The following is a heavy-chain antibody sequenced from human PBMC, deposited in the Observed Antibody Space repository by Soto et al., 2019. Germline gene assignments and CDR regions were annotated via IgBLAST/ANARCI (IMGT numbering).Heavy chain of an antibody. J-gene: IGHJ6*02. CDR1: GFTFSSYG. V-gene: IGHV3-33*01. D-gene: IGHD2-15*01. CDR3: ARGGCSGGSCYLDYYGMGV. CDR2: IWYDGSNK. Sequence: GGSLRLSCAASGFTFSSYGMHWVRQAPGKGLGWVEVIWYDGSNKYYADSVKGRFTISRDNSKNTLYLQMNSLRAKDTAVYYCARGGCSGGSCYLDYYGMGVWGQGTTVTVSS.